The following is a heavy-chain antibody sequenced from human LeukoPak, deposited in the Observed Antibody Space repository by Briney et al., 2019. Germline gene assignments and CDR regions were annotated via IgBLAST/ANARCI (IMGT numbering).Heavy chain of an antibody. Sequence: SETLSLTCAVYGGSFSGYYWSWIRQPLGKGLEWIGEINHSENTDYNPSLKSRVSMSVDTSKNQFSLKLSSVTAADTAVYYCARDSGTTGEVKFDPWGQGTLVTVSS. J-gene: IGHJ5*02. CDR1: GGSFSGYY. CDR2: INHSENT. D-gene: IGHD3-10*01. CDR3: ARDSGTTGEVKFDP. V-gene: IGHV4-34*01.